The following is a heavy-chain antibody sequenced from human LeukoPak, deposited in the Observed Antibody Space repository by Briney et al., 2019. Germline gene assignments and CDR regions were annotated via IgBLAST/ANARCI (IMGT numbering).Heavy chain of an antibody. Sequence: SGPTLVNPTQTLTLTCTFSGFSLSTSGMCVSWIRQPPGKALEWLALIDWDDDKYYSTSLKTRLTISKDTSKNQVVLTMTNMDPVDTATYYCAPNPSSGVYYGMDVWGKGTTVTVSS. J-gene: IGHJ6*04. CDR1: GFSLSTSGMC. V-gene: IGHV2-70*01. D-gene: IGHD6-6*01. CDR2: IDWDDDK. CDR3: APNPSSGVYYGMDV.